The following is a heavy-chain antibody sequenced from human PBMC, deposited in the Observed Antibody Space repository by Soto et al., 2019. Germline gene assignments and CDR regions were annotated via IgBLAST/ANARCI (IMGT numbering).Heavy chain of an antibody. V-gene: IGHV3-30-3*01. CDR3: ARGPDYYDSSGVFDY. CDR1: GFTFSSYA. D-gene: IGHD3-22*01. J-gene: IGHJ4*02. CDR2: ISYDGSNK. Sequence: GGSLRLSCAASGFTFSSYAMHLFRQAPGKGLEWVAVISYDGSNKYYADSVKGRFTISRDNSKNTLYLQMNSLRAEDTAVYYCARGPDYYDSSGVFDYWGQGTLVTVSS.